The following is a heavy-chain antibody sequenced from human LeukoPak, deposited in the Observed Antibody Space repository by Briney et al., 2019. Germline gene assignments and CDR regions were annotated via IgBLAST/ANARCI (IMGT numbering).Heavy chain of an antibody. D-gene: IGHD6-19*01. J-gene: IGHJ4*02. CDR2: INTNTGNP. Sequence: ASVKVSCKASGYTFSSYAMNWVRQAPGQGLEWMGWINTNTGNPTYAQGFTGRFVFSLDTSVSTSYLQIGSLKAEDTAVYYCARGPSSAIDYWGQGTLVTVSS. CDR1: GYTFSSYA. CDR3: ARGPSSAIDY. V-gene: IGHV7-4-1*01.